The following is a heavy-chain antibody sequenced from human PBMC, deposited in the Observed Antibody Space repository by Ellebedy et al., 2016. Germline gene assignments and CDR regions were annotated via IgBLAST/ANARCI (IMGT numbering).Heavy chain of an antibody. V-gene: IGHV1-8*01. CDR2: MNPNSGNT. CDR3: ARAGIVVVPAAIAYYYYYMDV. J-gene: IGHJ6*03. D-gene: IGHD2-2*02. CDR1: GYTFTSYD. Sequence: ASVKVSCXASGYTFTSYDINWVRQATGQGLEWMGWMNPNSGNTGYVQKFQGRVTMTRNTSISTAYMELGSLRSEDTAVYYCARAGIVVVPAAIAYYYYYMDVWGKGTTVTVSS.